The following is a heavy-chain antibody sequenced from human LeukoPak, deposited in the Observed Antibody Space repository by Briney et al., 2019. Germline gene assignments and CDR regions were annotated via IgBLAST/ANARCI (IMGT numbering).Heavy chain of an antibody. CDR2: ISGSGSTK. J-gene: IGHJ4*02. CDR3: AKGDIAAAGTVDFDQ. Sequence: GGSLRLSCVASGFTFSSYAMSWVRQAPGKGLQWVSVISGSGSTKHYLDSVKGRFTISRDNAKNTLHLQMSSLRVEDTAIYYCAKGDIAAAGTVDFDQWGQGTLVTVSS. D-gene: IGHD6-13*01. V-gene: IGHV3-23*01. CDR1: GFTFSSYA.